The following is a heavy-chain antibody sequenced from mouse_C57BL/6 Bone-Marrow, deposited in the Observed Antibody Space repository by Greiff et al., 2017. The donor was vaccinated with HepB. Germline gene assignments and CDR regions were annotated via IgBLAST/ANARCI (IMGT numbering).Heavy chain of an antibody. J-gene: IGHJ1*03. D-gene: IGHD5-5*01. V-gene: IGHV5-16*01. CDR3: ARDRGGSYLDFDV. CDR1: GFTFSDYY. Sequence: EVMLVESEGGLVQPGSSMKLSCTASGFTFSDYYMAWVRQVPEKGLEWVANINYDGSSTYYLDSLKSRFIISRDNAKNILYLQMSSLKSEDTATYYCARDRGGSYLDFDVWGTGTTVTVSS. CDR2: INYDGSST.